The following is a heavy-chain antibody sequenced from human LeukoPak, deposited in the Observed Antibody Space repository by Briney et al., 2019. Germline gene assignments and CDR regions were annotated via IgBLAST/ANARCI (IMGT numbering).Heavy chain of an antibody. CDR1: GFTFGSYS. CDR3: ARDLDEVVPAANPAYFDY. CDR2: IKQDGSEK. J-gene: IGHJ4*02. D-gene: IGHD2-2*01. Sequence: GGSLRLSCAASGFTFGSYSMSWVRQAPGKGLEWVANIKQDGSEKYYVDSVKGRFTISRDNAKNSLYLQMNSLRAEDTAVYYCARDLDEVVPAANPAYFDYWGQGTLVTVSS. V-gene: IGHV3-7*01.